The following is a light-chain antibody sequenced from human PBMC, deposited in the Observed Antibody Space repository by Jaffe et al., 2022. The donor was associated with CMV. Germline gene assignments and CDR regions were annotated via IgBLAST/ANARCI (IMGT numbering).Light chain of an antibody. CDR1: QSINNY. Sequence: EIQMTQSPSTLSASVGDRVTITCRASQSINNYLAWYQQRPGKAPKLLIYKASNLESGVPSRFSGSGSGTEFTLTINSLQPDDFATYYCQQFSSYSRTFGQGTKVEIK. J-gene: IGKJ1*01. V-gene: IGKV1-5*03. CDR2: KAS. CDR3: QQFSSYSRT.